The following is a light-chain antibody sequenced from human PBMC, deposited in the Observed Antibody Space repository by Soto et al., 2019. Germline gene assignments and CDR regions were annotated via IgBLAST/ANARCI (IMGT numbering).Light chain of an antibody. CDR2: SNN. V-gene: IGLV1-44*01. CDR1: SSNIGRNT. CDR3: AAWDDSLNGVV. J-gene: IGLJ2*01. Sequence: QSVLTQPPSASGTPGQRVTISCSGSSSNIGRNTVNWYQQLPGTAPKLLIYSNNQRPSGVPDRFSASKSGSSASLAISGLQSEDEADYYCAAWDDSLNGVVFGGGPKLTVL.